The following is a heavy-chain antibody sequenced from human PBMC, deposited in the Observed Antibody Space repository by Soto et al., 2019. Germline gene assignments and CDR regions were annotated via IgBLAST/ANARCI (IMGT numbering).Heavy chain of an antibody. CDR2: IFYGGST. J-gene: IGHJ6*02. D-gene: IGHD3-9*01. CDR3: ASVHGTHTMTGDYYYYGLDV. Sequence: SETLSLTCAVSGGSISSYYWSWIRQPPGKGLEWIGYIFYGGSTNYSPSLKSRVTISLNTSKSQFYMTLSSVTAADTAVYYCASVHGTHTMTGDYYYYGLDVWGQGTTVTVSS. V-gene: IGHV4-59*01. CDR1: GGSISSYY.